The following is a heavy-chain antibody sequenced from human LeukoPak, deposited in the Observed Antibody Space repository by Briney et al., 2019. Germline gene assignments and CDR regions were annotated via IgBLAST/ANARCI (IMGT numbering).Heavy chain of an antibody. CDR1: GFTFDDYA. J-gene: IGHJ5*02. D-gene: IGHD4/OR15-4a*01. V-gene: IGHV3-9*03. CDR2: ISWNSGSI. Sequence: PGRSLRLSCAASGFTFDDYAMHWVRQAPGKGLEWVSGISWNSGSIGYADSVKGRFTISRDNAKNSLYLQMNSLRAEDMALYYCAGAIDNWFDPWGQGTLVTVSS. CDR3: AGAIDNWFDP.